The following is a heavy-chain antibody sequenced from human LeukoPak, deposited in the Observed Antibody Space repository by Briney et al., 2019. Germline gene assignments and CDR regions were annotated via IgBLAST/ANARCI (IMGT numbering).Heavy chain of an antibody. CDR2: INPNSGGT. V-gene: IGHV1-2*02. D-gene: IGHD2-2*02. J-gene: IGHJ4*02. CDR1: GYTFTGYY. Sequence: ASVKVSCKASGYTFTGYYMHWVRQAPGPGLEWMGWINPNSGGTNYAQKFQGRVTMTRDTSISTAYMELSRLRSDDTAVYYCARDRCSSTSCYNFDYWGQGTLVTVSS. CDR3: ARDRCSSTSCYNFDY.